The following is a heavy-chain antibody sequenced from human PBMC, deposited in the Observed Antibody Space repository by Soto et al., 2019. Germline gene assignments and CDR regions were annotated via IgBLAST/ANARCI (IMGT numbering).Heavy chain of an antibody. CDR1: GFTFSNAW. J-gene: IGHJ4*02. Sequence: EVQLVEAGGGLVKPGGSLRLSCAASGFTFSNAWMSWVRQAPGKVLEWVGRIKSKTDGGSTDYAAPVKGRFTISRDDSKNTLYLQMHSLKTEDTAVYYCTTEDYYFDYWGQGTLVTVST. CDR3: TTEDYYFDY. CDR2: IKSKTDGGST. V-gene: IGHV3-15*01.